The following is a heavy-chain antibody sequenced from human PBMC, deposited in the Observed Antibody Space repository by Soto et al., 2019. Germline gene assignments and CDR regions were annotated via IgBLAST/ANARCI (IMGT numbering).Heavy chain of an antibody. Sequence: PSETLSLTCTVSGGSISSYYWSCIRQPPGKGLEWIGYIYYSGSTNYNPTLKSRVTISVDTSNNQFSLKLSSVTAADTAVYYCAREHIVVGRDWFDPWGQGTLVTVS. CDR2: IYYSGST. V-gene: IGHV4-59*01. CDR3: AREHIVVGRDWFDP. J-gene: IGHJ5*02. CDR1: GGSISSYY. D-gene: IGHD2-21*01.